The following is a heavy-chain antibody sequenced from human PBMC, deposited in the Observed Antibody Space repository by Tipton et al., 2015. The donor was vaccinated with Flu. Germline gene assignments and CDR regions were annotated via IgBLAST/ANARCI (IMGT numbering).Heavy chain of an antibody. CDR3: ARVTTNGLDV. V-gene: IGHV4-39*07. J-gene: IGHJ6*02. CDR2: IFHSGTT. Sequence: TLSLTCTVSGGSVSSSDFYWGWVRQPPGKGPEWIGSIFHSGTTYYDLSLQSRVTISLDTSKHQFSLKLESVTAADTAVYYCARVTTNGLDVWGLGTTVTVSS. D-gene: IGHD1-14*01. CDR1: GGSVSSSDFY.